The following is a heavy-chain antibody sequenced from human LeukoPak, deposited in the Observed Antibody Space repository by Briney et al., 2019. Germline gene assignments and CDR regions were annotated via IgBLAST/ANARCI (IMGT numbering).Heavy chain of an antibody. V-gene: IGHV4-31*03. J-gene: IGHJ4*02. CDR1: GGSISSGGYY. CDR3: ASSDILTGYYVPPFDY. Sequence: PSETLSLTCTVSGGSISSGGYYWSWIRQHPGKGLEWIGYIYYSGSTYYSPSLKSRVTISVDTSKNQFSLKLSSVTAADTAVYYCASSDILTGYYVPPFDYWGQGTLVTVSS. D-gene: IGHD3-9*01. CDR2: IYYSGST.